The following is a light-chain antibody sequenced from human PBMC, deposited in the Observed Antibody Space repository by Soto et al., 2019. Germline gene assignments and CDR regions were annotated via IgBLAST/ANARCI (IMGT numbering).Light chain of an antibody. CDR1: SSDVGGYNY. CDR2: DVS. V-gene: IGLV2-11*01. J-gene: IGLJ1*01. CDR3: CSYAGSNTLYV. Sequence: QSALTQPRSVSGSPGQSVTISCTGTSSDVGGYNYVSWYQQHPGKAPKLMIYDVSKRPSGVPDRFSGFKSGNTASLTISGLQAEDEADYYCCSYAGSNTLYVFGTGTKVTVL.